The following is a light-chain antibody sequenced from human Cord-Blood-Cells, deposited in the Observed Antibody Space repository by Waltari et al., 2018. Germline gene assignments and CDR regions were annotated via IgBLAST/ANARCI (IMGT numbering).Light chain of an antibody. Sequence: EIVFTQSPATLSLSPGERATLSCRASQSVSSYLAWYQQKPGQAPRLLIYDASNRATGIPARFSGSGSGTDFTLTISSLQSEDFAVYYCQQYNNWPFTFGPGTKVDIK. CDR2: DAS. CDR1: QSVSSY. CDR3: QQYNNWPFT. J-gene: IGKJ3*01. V-gene: IGKV3-11*01.